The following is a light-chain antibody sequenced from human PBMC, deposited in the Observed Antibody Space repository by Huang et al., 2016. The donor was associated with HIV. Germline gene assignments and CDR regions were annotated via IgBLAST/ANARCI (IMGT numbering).Light chain of an antibody. CDR1: QSLLHRNGYHY. CDR3: IQAIQIPT. CDR2: LGS. V-gene: IGKV2-28*01. J-gene: IGKJ3*01. Sequence: DIVMTQSPLSLPVTPGEPASISCRSSQSLLHRNGYHYLDWYLQKPGQSPQLLIYLGSNLASGVPDSFSGSGSGTDFTLKISRVEADDVGFYYCIQAIQIPTFGPGTKVDIK.